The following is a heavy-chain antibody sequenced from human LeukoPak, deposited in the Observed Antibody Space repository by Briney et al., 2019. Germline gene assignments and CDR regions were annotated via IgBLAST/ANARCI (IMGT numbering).Heavy chain of an antibody. Sequence: ASVKVSCKVSGYTLTELSMHWVRQAPGNGLEWTGGFDPEDGETIYAQKFQGRVTMTEDTSTDTAYMELSSLRSEDTAVYYCATDPTIAAADWGQGTLVTVSS. CDR2: FDPEDGET. V-gene: IGHV1-24*01. D-gene: IGHD6-13*01. J-gene: IGHJ4*01. CDR1: GYTLTELS. CDR3: ATDPTIAAAD.